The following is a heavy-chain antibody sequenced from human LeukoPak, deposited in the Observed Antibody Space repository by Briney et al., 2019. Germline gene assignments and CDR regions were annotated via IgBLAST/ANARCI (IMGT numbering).Heavy chain of an antibody. CDR1: GDSMTSSSCS. CDR2: SYHTGST. Sequence: SQTLSLTCTVSGDSMTSSSCSWSWIRQPAGKGLEWIGRSYHTGSTNYNPSLSSRATISVDTSKNQFSLKLTSVTASDTAVYYCARVLRGHFDFWGQGTLVTVSS. D-gene: IGHD5-24*01. V-gene: IGHV4-61*02. J-gene: IGHJ4*02. CDR3: ARVLRGHFDF.